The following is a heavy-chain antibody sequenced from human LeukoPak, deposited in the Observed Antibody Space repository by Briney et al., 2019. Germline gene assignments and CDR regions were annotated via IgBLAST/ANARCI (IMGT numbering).Heavy chain of an antibody. D-gene: IGHD6-6*01. Sequence: PGGSLRLSCATSGFTFSSYAMSWVRQAPGKGLEWVSGIGASGGSTYYADSVKGRFTISRDNSKNTLYLQMNSLRAEDTAVYYCAKDRAARPNWFDPWGQGTLVTVSS. CDR2: IGASGGST. CDR3: AKDRAARPNWFDP. V-gene: IGHV3-23*01. J-gene: IGHJ5*02. CDR1: GFTFSSYA.